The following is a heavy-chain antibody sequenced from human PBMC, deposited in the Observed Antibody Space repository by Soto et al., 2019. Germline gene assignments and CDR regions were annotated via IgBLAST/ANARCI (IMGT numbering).Heavy chain of an antibody. Sequence: VQLLESGGGLVQPGGSLRLSCAASGFTFSSYTMSWVRQAPGKGLEWVSVISGSGNSTYYADSVQGRFTSSRDNSKNTLYLQMKSLRAEATAIYYCANQPSRTTISGVIIAWGQGTLVTVSS. CDR2: ISGSGNST. CDR3: ANQPSRTTISGVIIA. J-gene: IGHJ5*02. D-gene: IGHD3-3*01. V-gene: IGHV3-23*01. CDR1: GFTFSSYT.